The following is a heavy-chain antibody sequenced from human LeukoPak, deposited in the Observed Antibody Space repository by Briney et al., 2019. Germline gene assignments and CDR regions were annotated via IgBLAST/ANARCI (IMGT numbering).Heavy chain of an antibody. CDR1: GYTFTGYY. Sequence: RASVKVSFKASGYTFTGYYMHWVRQAPGQGLEYMGRVSGYNGHTNYAQNLQGRVTMTTDTSTSTAYMELRSLRSDDTAVYFCVRGLGYCDSTSCYGELPGDYWSQGTLVTVSS. J-gene: IGHJ4*02. V-gene: IGHV1-18*04. D-gene: IGHD2-2*01. CDR2: VSGYNGHT. CDR3: VRGLGYCDSTSCYGELPGDY.